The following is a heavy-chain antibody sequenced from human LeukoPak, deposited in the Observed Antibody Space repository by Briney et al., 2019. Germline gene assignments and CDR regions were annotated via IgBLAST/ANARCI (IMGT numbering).Heavy chain of an antibody. CDR1: GGTFSSYA. D-gene: IGHD1-26*01. CDR3: ARGRKWEPGASAY. V-gene: IGHV1-69*01. CDR2: IIPIFGTA. Sequence: PGASVKVSCKASGGTFSSYAISWVRQAPGQGLEWMGGIIPIFGTANYAQKFQGRVTITADESTSTAYMELSSLRSEDTAVYYCARGRKWEPGASAYWGQGTLVTVSS. J-gene: IGHJ4*02.